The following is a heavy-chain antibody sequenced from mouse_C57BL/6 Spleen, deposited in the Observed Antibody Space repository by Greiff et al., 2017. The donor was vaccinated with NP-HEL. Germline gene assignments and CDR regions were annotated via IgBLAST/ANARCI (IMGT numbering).Heavy chain of an antibody. CDR1: GYTFTDYY. D-gene: IGHD3-2*02. Sequence: EVQLEQSGPVLVKPGASVKMSCKASGYTFTDYYMNWVKQSHGKSLEWIGVINPYNGGTSYNQKFKGKATLTVDKSSSTAYMELNSLTSEDSAVYYCAVTAQATEDYFDYWGQGTTLTDAS. CDR2: INPYNGGT. CDR3: AVTAQATEDYFDY. V-gene: IGHV1-19*01. J-gene: IGHJ2*01.